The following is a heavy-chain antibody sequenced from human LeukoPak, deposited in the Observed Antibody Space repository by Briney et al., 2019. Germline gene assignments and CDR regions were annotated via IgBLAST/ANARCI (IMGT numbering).Heavy chain of an antibody. Sequence: ASVKVSCKASGYTFTGYYMHWVRQAPGQGLEWMGWINPNSGGTNYAQKFQGRVTMTRDTSISTAYMELSRLRPDDTAVYYCARSSRYCSGGSCYWPLGYWGQGTLVTVSS. CDR3: ARSSRYCSGGSCYWPLGY. D-gene: IGHD2-15*01. CDR1: GYTFTGYY. CDR2: INPNSGGT. J-gene: IGHJ4*02. V-gene: IGHV1-2*02.